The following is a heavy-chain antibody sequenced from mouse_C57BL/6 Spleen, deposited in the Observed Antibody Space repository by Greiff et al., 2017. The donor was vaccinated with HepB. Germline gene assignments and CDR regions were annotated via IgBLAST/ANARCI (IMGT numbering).Heavy chain of an antibody. D-gene: IGHD2-2*01. CDR2: IDPNSGCT. CDR3: ARSGDYGYSYFDY. Sequence: QVQLQQPGAELVKPGASVKLSCKASGYTFTSYWMHWVKQRPGRGLDWIGRIDPNSGCTKYNEKFKSKATLTVDKPSSTAYMQLSSLTSEDSAVYYCARSGDYGYSYFDYWGQGTTLTVSS. J-gene: IGHJ2*01. V-gene: IGHV1-72*01. CDR1: GYTFTSYW.